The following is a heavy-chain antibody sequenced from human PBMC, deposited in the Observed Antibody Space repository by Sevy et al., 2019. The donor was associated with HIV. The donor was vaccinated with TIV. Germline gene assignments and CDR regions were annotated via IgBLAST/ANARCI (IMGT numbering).Heavy chain of an antibody. CDR2: IYYSGRT. D-gene: IGHD6-13*01. CDR1: GGSISSYY. J-gene: IGHJ5*02. V-gene: IGHV4-59*01. CDR3: ASLAAAAGFDP. Sequence: SETLSLTCTVSGGSISSYYWSWIRQPPGKGLEWMGYIYYSGRTNYNPSLKSRVTISVDTSKNQFSLKLSSVTAADTAVYYCASLAAAAGFDPWGQGTLVTVSS.